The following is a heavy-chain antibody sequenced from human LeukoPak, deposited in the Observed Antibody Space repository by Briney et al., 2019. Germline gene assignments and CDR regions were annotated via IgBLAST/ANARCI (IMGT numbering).Heavy chain of an antibody. D-gene: IGHD3-22*01. CDR1: RGSISPNY. J-gene: IGHJ3*02. CDR3: ARLLDYDSSGYPDTFDI. Sequence: SETLSLTCTVSRGSISPNYWTWIRQPPGKGLEWIGYIYYIGSTNYNPSLKSRVTISLDTSRNQFSLRLSSVTAADTAVYYCARLLDYDSSGYPDTFDIWGQGTTVTVSS. CDR2: IYYIGST. V-gene: IGHV4-59*01.